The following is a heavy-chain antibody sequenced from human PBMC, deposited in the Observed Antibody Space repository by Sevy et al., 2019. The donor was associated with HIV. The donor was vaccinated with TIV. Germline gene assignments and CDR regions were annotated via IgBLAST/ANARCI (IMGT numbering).Heavy chain of an antibody. D-gene: IGHD3-9*01. J-gene: IGHJ5*02. CDR1: GGSISGYY. CDR2: IYYSGTT. Sequence: SETLSLTCTVSGGSISGYYWSWIRQPPGKGLEWIGHIYYSGTTNYNPSLKCRVAISVDTSKSQFSLKLSSVTTADTAVYYCAKGGGYDIIGWDIWFAPWGQGTLVTDSS. CDR3: AKGGGYDIIGWDIWFAP. V-gene: IGHV4-59*01.